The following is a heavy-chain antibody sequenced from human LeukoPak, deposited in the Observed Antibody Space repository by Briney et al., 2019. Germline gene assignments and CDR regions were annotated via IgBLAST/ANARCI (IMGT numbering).Heavy chain of an antibody. D-gene: IGHD6-19*01. Sequence: GVSLKISCKGSGYSFTSYWIGWGRQMPGKGLEWMGIIYPGDSDTRYSPSFQGQVTISADKSISTAYLQWSSLKASDTAMYYCARAQPSSGCSYWGQGTLVTVSS. V-gene: IGHV5-51*01. CDR1: GYSFTSYW. CDR2: IYPGDSDT. J-gene: IGHJ4*02. CDR3: ARAQPSSGCSY.